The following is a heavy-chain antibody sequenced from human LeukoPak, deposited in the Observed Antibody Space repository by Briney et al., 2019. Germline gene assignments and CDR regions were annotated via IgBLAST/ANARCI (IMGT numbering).Heavy chain of an antibody. CDR2: INQSGST. CDR3: ASGLSGSYPNFDY. V-gene: IGHV4-34*01. CDR1: GGSFSDYY. Sequence: SETLSLTCAVYGGSFSDYYWNWIRQPPGKGLEWIGEINQSGSTNYNPSLKSRVTLSVDTSNNQFSLKLSSVTAADTAVYYCASGLSGSYPNFDYWGQGTLVTVSS. J-gene: IGHJ4*02. D-gene: IGHD1-26*01.